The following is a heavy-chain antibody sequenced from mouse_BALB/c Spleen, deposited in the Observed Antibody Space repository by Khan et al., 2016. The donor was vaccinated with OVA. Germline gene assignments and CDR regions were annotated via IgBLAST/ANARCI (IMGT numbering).Heavy chain of an antibody. V-gene: IGHV3-2*02. CDR2: ISYSGVT. CDR3: ARGNYYEYYFDY. Sequence: EVQLQESGPGLVKPSQSLSLTCTVTGYSFTSCSAWNWIRQFPGNKLEWMGYISYSGVTSYPPSLKSRISITRSTSKTQFFLQLNSVTTEETATLYCARGNYYEYYFDYWGQGTTLTVSS. D-gene: IGHD1-1*01. J-gene: IGHJ2*01. CDR1: GYSFTSCSA.